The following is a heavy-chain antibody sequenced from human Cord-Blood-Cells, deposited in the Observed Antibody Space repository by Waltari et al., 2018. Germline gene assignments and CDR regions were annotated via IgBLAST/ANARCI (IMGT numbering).Heavy chain of an antibody. V-gene: IGHV4-34*01. CDR3: ARGNIYYFDY. CDR1: VGSFSGYY. CDR2: INHSGST. Sequence: QVQLQQWGAGLLKPSETLSLPCAVYVGSFSGYYWSWIRQPPGKGLEWIGEINHSGSTNYNPSLKSRVTISVDTSKNQFSLKLSSVTAADTAVYYCARGNIYYFDYWGQGTLVTVSS. J-gene: IGHJ4*02.